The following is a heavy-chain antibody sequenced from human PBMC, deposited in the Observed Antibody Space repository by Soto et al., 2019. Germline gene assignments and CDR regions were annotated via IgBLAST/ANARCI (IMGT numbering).Heavy chain of an antibody. CDR1: DVSISDSGYY. V-gene: IGHV4-31*03. D-gene: IGHD3-3*01. J-gene: IGHJ5*02. CDR3: VRENFSTPGAPQKNTGSAP. Sequence: SQTLSLTCSVSDVSISDSGYYWNWISRHPEKGLDWRGYIYYSWTTLYNPSLRSRLTISIDTSKNHFSLRLTSVTAADTAVYYCVRENFSTPGAPQKNTGSAPW. CDR2: IYYSWTT.